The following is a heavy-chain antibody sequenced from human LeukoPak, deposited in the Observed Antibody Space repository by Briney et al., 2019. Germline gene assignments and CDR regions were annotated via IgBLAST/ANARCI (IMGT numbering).Heavy chain of an antibody. CDR1: GFTLSNYW. CDR2: LHSNGAFT. CDR3: ARFVVVTAGDY. V-gene: IGHV3-74*01. D-gene: IGHD2-21*02. Sequence: GGSLRLSCSASGFTLSNYWMHWVRQAPGKGLVWVARLHSNGAFTTYTDSVKGRFTISRDTAKNTLYLQMNSLRVEDTAVYYCARFVVVTAGDYWGQGTLVTVSS. J-gene: IGHJ4*01.